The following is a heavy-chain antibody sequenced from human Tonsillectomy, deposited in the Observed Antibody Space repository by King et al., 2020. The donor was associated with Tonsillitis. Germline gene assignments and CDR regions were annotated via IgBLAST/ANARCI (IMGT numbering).Heavy chain of an antibody. CDR3: AKDKGADYYDSGRGAFDI. D-gene: IGHD3-22*01. CDR1: GFTFSNHD. V-gene: IGHV3-21*06. CDR2: ISSSNYI. Sequence: VQLVESGGGLVEPGGSLRLSCATSGFTFSNHDMNWVRQAPGKGLEVVSSISSSNYIYYADSVKGRFTVSRDNAKNSLYLQMISLGAEDTAVYYCAKDKGADYYDSGRGAFDIWGQGTVVTVSS. J-gene: IGHJ3*02.